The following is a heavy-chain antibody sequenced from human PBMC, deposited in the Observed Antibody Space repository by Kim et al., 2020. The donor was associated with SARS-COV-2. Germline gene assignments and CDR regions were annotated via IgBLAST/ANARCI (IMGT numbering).Heavy chain of an antibody. CDR3: ARDRGDYYDSSGYYSYQYYFDY. J-gene: IGHJ4*02. CDR2: ISSSSSYI. Sequence: GGSLRLSCAASGFTFSSYSMNWVRQAPGKGLEWVSSISSSSSYIYYADSVKGRFTISRDNAKNSLYLQMNSLRAEDTAVYYCARDRGDYYDSSGYYSYQYYFDYWGQGTLVTVSS. V-gene: IGHV3-21*01. D-gene: IGHD3-22*01. CDR1: GFTFSSYS.